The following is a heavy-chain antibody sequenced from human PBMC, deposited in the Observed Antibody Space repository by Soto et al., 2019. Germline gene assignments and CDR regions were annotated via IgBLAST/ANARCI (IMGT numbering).Heavy chain of an antibody. J-gene: IGHJ6*02. CDR1: GYTFTSYY. CDR3: AREEGYSRHIVVVTAIEYYYYGMDV. CDR2: INPSGGST. Sequence: VASVKVSCKASGYTFTSYYMHWVRQAPGQGLEWMGIINPSGGSTSYAQKFQGRVTMTRDTSTSTVYMELSSLRSEDTAVYYCAREEGYSRHIVVVTAIEYYYYGMDVWGQGTTVTVSS. D-gene: IGHD2-21*02. V-gene: IGHV1-46*01.